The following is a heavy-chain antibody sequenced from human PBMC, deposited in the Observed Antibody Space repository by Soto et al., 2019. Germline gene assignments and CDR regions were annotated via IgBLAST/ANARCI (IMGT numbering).Heavy chain of an antibody. V-gene: IGHV1-3*01. CDR3: ARVYCSGGSCSLNP. CDR1: CFSFSSYG. CDR2: INAGNGNT. D-gene: IGHD2-15*01. J-gene: IGHJ5*02. Sequence: GASVKVSCKASCFSFSSYGITWVRQAPGQRLEWMGWINAGNGNTKYSQKFQGRVTITRDTSASTAYMELSSLRSEDTAVYYCARVYCSGGSCSLNPWGQGTLVTVSS.